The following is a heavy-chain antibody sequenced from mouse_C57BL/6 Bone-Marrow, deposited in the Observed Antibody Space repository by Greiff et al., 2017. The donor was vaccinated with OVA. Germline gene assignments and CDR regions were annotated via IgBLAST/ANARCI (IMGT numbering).Heavy chain of an antibody. J-gene: IGHJ1*03. V-gene: IGHV1-64*01. D-gene: IGHD1-1*01. CDR2: IHPNSGST. Sequence: QVQLQQSGAELVKPGASVKLSCKASGYTFTSYWMHWVKQRPGQGLEWIGMIHPNSGSTNYNEKFKSKATLTVDKSSSTAYMQLSSLTSEDSAVYYCARSGYYYGKGDWYFDVWGTGTTVTVSS. CDR1: GYTFTSYW. CDR3: ARSGYYYGKGDWYFDV.